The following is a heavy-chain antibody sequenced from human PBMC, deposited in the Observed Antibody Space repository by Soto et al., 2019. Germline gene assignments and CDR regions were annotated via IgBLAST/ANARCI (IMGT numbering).Heavy chain of an antibody. V-gene: IGHV1-8*01. D-gene: IGHD2-2*01. CDR2: MNPNSGNT. CDR1: GYTFTSYD. CDR3: AIGVPADVMCALGGWFDP. J-gene: IGHJ5*02. Sequence: QVQLVQSGAEVKKPGASVKVSCKASGYTFTSYDINWVRQATGQGLEWMGWMNPNSGNTGYAQKFQGRVTMTRNTSISTAYMELSSLRSEDTAVYYCAIGVPADVMCALGGWFDPWGQGTLVTVSS.